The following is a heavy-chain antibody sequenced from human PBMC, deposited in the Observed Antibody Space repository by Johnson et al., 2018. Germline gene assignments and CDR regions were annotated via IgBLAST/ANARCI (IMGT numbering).Heavy chain of an antibody. CDR3: ARGGQGGYSLDI. J-gene: IGHJ3*02. CDR2: IWYAGGTK. Sequence: QVQLVQSGGGVVQPGRSLRLSCAASGFTFSSYGMHWVSQAPGKGLEWVAIIWYAGGTKYYADSVKGRFTISRDNSKNTRYLQMNSLRAEDTDVYYVARGGQGGYSLDIWGQGTMVTVSS. D-gene: IGHD3-22*01. CDR1: GFTFSSYG. V-gene: IGHV3-33*01.